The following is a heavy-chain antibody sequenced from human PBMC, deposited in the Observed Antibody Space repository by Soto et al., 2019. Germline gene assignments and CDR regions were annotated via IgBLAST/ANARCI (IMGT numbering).Heavy chain of an antibody. V-gene: IGHV3-33*06. J-gene: IGHJ4*02. CDR1: GFTFSSFA. CDR3: AKDRHSSSSGYFDN. D-gene: IGHD6-6*01. CDR2: IWYDGGNK. Sequence: VQLVESGGGLVQPGGSLRLSCAASGFTFSSFAIHWVRQAPGKGLEWVAVIWYDGGNKFYADSVKGRFTIARDNSKNTLSLQMNSLRAEDTAIYFCAKDRHSSSSGYFDNWGQGTLVTVSS.